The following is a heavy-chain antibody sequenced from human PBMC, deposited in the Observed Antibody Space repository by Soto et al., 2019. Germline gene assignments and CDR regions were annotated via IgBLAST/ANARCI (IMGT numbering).Heavy chain of an antibody. CDR2: IIPIFGTA. J-gene: IGHJ6*02. D-gene: IGHD3-22*01. CDR1: GGTFSSYA. CDR3: AVTMTNYYYYGMDV. V-gene: IGHV1-69*12. Sequence: QVQLVQSGAEVKKPGSSVKVSCEASGGTFSSYAISWMRQAPGQGLEWMGGIIPIFGTADYAQKFQGRVTITAGESTSTAYMELSSLRSEDTAVYYCAVTMTNYYYYGMDVWGQGTTVTVSS.